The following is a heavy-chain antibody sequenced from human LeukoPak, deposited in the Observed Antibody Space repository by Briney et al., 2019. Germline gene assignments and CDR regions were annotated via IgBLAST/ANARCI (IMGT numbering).Heavy chain of an antibody. CDR1: GFTFSSYS. Sequence: GGSLRLSCAASGFTFSSYSMNWVRQAPGKGLEWVSSISSSSTYIYYADLVKGRFTISRDSAKNSLYLQMNSLSAEDTAVYYCARDTKYAFDNWGQGTLVTVSS. D-gene: IGHD2-2*01. J-gene: IGHJ4*02. CDR3: ARDTKYAFDN. CDR2: ISSSSTYI. V-gene: IGHV3-21*01.